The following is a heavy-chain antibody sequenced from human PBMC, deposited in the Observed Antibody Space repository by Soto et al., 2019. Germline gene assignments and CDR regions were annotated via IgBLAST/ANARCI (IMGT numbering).Heavy chain of an antibody. CDR1: GLSFNSHT. V-gene: IGHV3-23*05. Sequence: GGSLRLSCTASGLSFNSHTIGWGRQTPGPGLEWVSTISPSGTNTQYEASVKGRFTISRDNSRNTLDLQMSSLRAADTALYYCVSWVSAHFESWGQGT. D-gene: IGHD3-16*01. CDR3: VSWVSAHFES. J-gene: IGHJ4*02. CDR2: ISPSGTNT.